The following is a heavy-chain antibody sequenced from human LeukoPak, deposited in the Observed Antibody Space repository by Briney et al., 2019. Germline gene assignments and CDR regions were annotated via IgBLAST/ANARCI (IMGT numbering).Heavy chain of an antibody. V-gene: IGHV3-23*01. CDR3: AESRAYYYDSSDYYFDY. J-gene: IGHJ4*02. CDR2: ISGSGGST. D-gene: IGHD3-22*01. Sequence: GGSLRLSCAASGFTFSSYAMSWVRQAPGKGLEWVSAISGSGGSTYYADSVKGRFTISRDNSKNTLYLQMNSLRAEDTAVYYCAESRAYYYDSSDYYFDYWGQGTLVTVSS. CDR1: GFTFSSYA.